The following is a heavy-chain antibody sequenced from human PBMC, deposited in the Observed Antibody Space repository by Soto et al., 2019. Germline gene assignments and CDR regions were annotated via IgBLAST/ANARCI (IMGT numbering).Heavy chain of an antibody. CDR1: GFTFSSYA. CDR3: AYSSTPLDY. J-gene: IGHJ4*02. CDR2: ISGSGGST. V-gene: IGHV3-23*01. D-gene: IGHD6-13*01. Sequence: EVQLLESGGGWVQPGGSRRLSCAASGFTFSSYAMSWVRRAPGKGLEWVSAISGSGGSTYYADSVKGRFTISRANSKNTLYLQMNSLRAEDTAVYYCAYSSTPLDYWGQGTLVTVSS.